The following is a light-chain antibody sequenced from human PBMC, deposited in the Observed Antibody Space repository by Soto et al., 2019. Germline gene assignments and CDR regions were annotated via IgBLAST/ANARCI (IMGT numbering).Light chain of an antibody. Sequence: QLVLTQSPSASASLGASVKLTCTLSSGHSSYAIAWHQQQPEKGPRYLMKLNSDGSHNKGDGIPDRFSGSSSGAERYLTISRLQSDDEADYYCQTWGTGIQVVFGGGTKVTVL. CDR1: SGHSSYA. CDR3: QTWGTGIQVV. CDR2: LNSDGSH. V-gene: IGLV4-69*01. J-gene: IGLJ2*01.